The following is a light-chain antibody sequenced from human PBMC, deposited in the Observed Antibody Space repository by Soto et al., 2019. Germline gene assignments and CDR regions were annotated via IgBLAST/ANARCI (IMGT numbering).Light chain of an antibody. J-gene: IGKJ1*01. CDR3: QQYSIWRT. V-gene: IGKV3-15*01. Sequence: EILMTQSPATLSLAQGERVTLSCRSSESVSTNLAWYQQKAGQAARLLIYGASTRATGIPARFSGSGSGTEFTLTISGLQSEDFAVYYCQQYSIWRTFGQGTMVDIK. CDR2: GAS. CDR1: ESVSTN.